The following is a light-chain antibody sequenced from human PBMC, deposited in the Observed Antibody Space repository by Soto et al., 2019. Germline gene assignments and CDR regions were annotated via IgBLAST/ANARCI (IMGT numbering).Light chain of an antibody. J-gene: IGKJ1*01. V-gene: IGKV1-39*01. CDR1: QSISSY. Sequence: DIQMTQSPSSLSAFVGDRVTITCRASQSISSYLNWYQQKPGKAPNLLIYATSSLQSGVPSRFSGSGSGTDFTLTISSLQAEDFATYSCQQTYSAPQTFGQGTKVDIK. CDR2: ATS. CDR3: QQTYSAPQT.